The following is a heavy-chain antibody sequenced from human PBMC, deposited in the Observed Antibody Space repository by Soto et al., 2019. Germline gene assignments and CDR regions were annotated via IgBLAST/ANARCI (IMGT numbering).Heavy chain of an antibody. CDR3: ARDMLTIFGGGYYFDY. V-gene: IGHV3-48*02. CDR2: ISSSSSTI. Sequence: GGSLRLSCAASGFTFSSYSMNWVRQAPGKGLEWVSYISSSSSTIYYADSVKGRFTISRDNAKNSLYLQMNSLRDEDTAVYYCARDMLTIFGGGYYFDYWGQGTLVTVSS. CDR1: GFTFSSYS. D-gene: IGHD3-3*01. J-gene: IGHJ4*02.